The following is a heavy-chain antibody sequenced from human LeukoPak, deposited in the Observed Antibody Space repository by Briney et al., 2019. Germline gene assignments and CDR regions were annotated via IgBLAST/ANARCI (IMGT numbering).Heavy chain of an antibody. Sequence: SQTLSLTCAVSGGSISSGGYSWSWIRQPPGKGLEWIGYIYHSGSTYYNPSFKSRVTISVDRSKNQFSLKLSSVTAADTAVYYCARATKDYDFWSGYYFGYWFDPWGQGTLVTVSS. CDR2: IYHSGST. D-gene: IGHD3-3*01. V-gene: IGHV4-30-2*01. J-gene: IGHJ5*02. CDR3: ARATKDYDFWSGYYFGYWFDP. CDR1: GGSISSGGYS.